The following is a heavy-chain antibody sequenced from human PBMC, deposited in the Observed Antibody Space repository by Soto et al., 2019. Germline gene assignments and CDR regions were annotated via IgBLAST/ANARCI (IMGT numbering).Heavy chain of an antibody. J-gene: IGHJ6*02. CDR3: ATEQLVLYVYGMDV. D-gene: IGHD6-13*01. V-gene: IGHV4-39*02. Sequence: QLQLQESGPGLVKPSETLSLTCTVSGGSISSSSYYWGWIRQPPGKGLEWIGSIYYSGSTYYNPSLMSRVTIAVDTSKNQFSLSLSSVTTADRVVYDCATEQLVLYVYGMDVWGQGTTVTVSS. CDR1: GGSISSSSYY. CDR2: IYYSGST.